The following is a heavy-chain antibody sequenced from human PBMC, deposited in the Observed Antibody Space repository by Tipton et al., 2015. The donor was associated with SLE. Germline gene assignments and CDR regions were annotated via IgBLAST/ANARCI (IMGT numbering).Heavy chain of an antibody. CDR3: ARGYYDMWTGYYSFDY. CDR2: IHYSGST. CDR1: GASISGSTSY. V-gene: IGHV4-39*07. Sequence: GLVKPSGTLSLTCSVSGASISGSTSYWGWIRQSPGKGLEWIGSIHYSGSTNDNPSLKSRVAISVDTSKNQFSLKLTSVSAADTADYYCARGYYDMWTGYYSFDYWGQGTLVTVSS. J-gene: IGHJ4*02. D-gene: IGHD3-9*01.